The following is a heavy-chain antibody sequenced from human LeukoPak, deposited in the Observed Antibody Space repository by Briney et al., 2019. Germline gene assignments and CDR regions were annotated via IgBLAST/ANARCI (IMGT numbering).Heavy chain of an antibody. CDR1: GGTFSSYA. CDR2: IIPILGLA. Sequence: ASVKVSCKASGGTFSSYAISWVRQAHGQGLEWMGRIIPILGLANYAQKFQGRVTITADKSTSTAYMELSSLRSEDTAVYYCARGLREGSGWYAVDYWGQGTLVTVSS. J-gene: IGHJ4*02. V-gene: IGHV1-69*04. CDR3: ARGLREGSGWYAVDY. D-gene: IGHD6-19*01.